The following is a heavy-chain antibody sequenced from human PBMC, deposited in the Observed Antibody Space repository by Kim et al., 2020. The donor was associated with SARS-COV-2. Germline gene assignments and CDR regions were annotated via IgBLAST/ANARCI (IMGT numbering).Heavy chain of an antibody. CDR1: GGTFSSYA. V-gene: IGHV1-69*13. CDR2: IIPIFGTA. Sequence: SVKVSCKASGGTFSSYAISWVRQAPGQGLEWMGGIIPIFGTANYAQKFQGRVTITADESTSTAYMELSSLRSEDTAVYYCARRVAGTICFDYWGQGTLVTVSS. J-gene: IGHJ4*02. D-gene: IGHD6-19*01. CDR3: ARRVAGTICFDY.